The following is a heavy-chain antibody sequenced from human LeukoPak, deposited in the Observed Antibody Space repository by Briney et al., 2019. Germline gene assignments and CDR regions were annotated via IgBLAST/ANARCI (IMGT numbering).Heavy chain of an antibody. Sequence: GGSLRLSCAASGFTFSSYAMHWVRQAPGKGLEWVAVISYDGTNKYYTDSVKGRFTISRDISKNTVYLQMNSLRPEDTALYFCAIGANHCFPNWGQGTLVTVSS. J-gene: IGHJ4*02. V-gene: IGHV3-30*04. CDR2: ISYDGTNK. CDR3: AIGANHCFPN. D-gene: IGHD4-17*01. CDR1: GFTFSSYA.